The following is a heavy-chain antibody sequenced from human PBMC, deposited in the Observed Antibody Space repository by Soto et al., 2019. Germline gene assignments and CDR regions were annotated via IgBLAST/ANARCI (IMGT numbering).Heavy chain of an antibody. CDR3: ATVGTGSYNWLDP. J-gene: IGHJ5*02. Sequence: EVQLVESGGGLVQPGGSRRLSFAASGFTLSTYWMHWVRQAPGKGLVWVSRINSDGSTTTYADSVKGRFTISRDNAKNTLYLQMNSLRAEDTAVYFCATVGTGSYNWLDPWGQGTLVTVSS. D-gene: IGHD1-26*01. CDR2: INSDGSTT. CDR1: GFTLSTYW. V-gene: IGHV3-74*01.